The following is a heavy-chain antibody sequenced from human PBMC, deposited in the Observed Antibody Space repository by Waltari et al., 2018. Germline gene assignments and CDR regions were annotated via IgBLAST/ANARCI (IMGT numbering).Heavy chain of an antibody. D-gene: IGHD2-15*01. CDR2: IHRSGRT. Sequence: QLQLQQSGPGLVQPSESLSLTCGVSGDSMSENYWWSWVRQSPEKGLEWIGQIHRSGRTYYNPSLESRVSVSMDTSNNKFFLKLSSAIAADTAVYYCARDRGRGLYFDSWGQGTLVTVSP. CDR3: ARDRGRGLYFDS. J-gene: IGHJ4*02. V-gene: IGHV4-4*02. CDR1: GDSMSENYW.